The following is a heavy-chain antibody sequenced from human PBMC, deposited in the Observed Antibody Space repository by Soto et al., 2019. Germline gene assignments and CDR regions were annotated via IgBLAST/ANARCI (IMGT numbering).Heavy chain of an antibody. V-gene: IGHV3-48*02. CDR3: ASGGSVLRRFDH. D-gene: IGHD2-15*01. CDR1: GLSLSDYG. CDR2: INNRADTT. Sequence: GGSLRLSCAASGLSLSDYGMNWVRQAPGRGLEWISYINNRADTTNYADSVKGRFTISRDNAKNSLYLQMNSLRDEDTAVYHCASGGSVLRRFDHWGQGARVT. J-gene: IGHJ4*02.